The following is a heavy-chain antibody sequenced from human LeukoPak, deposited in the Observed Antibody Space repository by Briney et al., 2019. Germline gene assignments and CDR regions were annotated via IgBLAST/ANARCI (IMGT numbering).Heavy chain of an antibody. V-gene: IGHV4-31*03. CDR1: GGSISSGGYY. D-gene: IGHD2-21*02. CDR3: ARGGDPYYFDY. Sequence: SETLSLTCTVSGGSISSGGYYWSWIRQHPGNGLEWIGYIYYSGSTYYNPSLKSRVTISVDTSKNQFSLKLSSVTAADTAVYYCARGGDPYYFDYWGQGTLVTVSS. CDR2: IYYSGST. J-gene: IGHJ4*02.